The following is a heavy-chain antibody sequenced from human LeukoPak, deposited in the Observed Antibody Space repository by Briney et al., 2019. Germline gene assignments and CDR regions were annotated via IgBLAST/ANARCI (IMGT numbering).Heavy chain of an antibody. CDR2: ISYDGSNK. CDR3: ATGSSSPYYYYGMDV. J-gene: IGHJ6*04. V-gene: IGHV3-30*03. CDR1: GFTFSSYG. D-gene: IGHD3-10*01. Sequence: GGSLRLSCAASGFTFSSYGMHWVRQAPGKGLEWVAVISYDGSNKYYAGSVKGRFTISRDNSKNTLYLQMNSLRAEDTAVYYCATGSSSPYYYYGMDVWGKGTTVTVSS.